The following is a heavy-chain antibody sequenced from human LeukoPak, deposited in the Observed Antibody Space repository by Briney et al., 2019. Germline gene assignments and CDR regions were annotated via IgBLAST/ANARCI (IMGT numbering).Heavy chain of an antibody. CDR3: ARDWAYYYDSSGLDP. V-gene: IGHV3-48*02. D-gene: IGHD3-22*01. CDR1: GFTFSSYA. Sequence: SGGSLRLSCAASGFTFSSYAMSWVRQAPGKGLEWVSYISSSSSTIYYADSVKGRFTISRDNAKNSLYLQMNSLRDEDTAVYYCARDWAYYYDSSGLDPWGQGTLVTVSS. J-gene: IGHJ5*02. CDR2: ISSSSSTI.